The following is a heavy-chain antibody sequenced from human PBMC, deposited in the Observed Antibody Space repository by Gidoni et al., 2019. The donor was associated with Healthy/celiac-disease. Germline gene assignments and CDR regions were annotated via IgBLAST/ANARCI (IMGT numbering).Heavy chain of an antibody. CDR2: IKKDGSEK. CDR3: AREYYYDSSGSDAFDI. Sequence: EVQLVESGGGLVQPGGSLRLSCAASGFTFSSYWMGWVRQATGKGLEWVANIKKDGSEKYYVDSVKGRVTISRDNAKNSLYLQMNSLRAEDTAVYYCAREYYYDSSGSDAFDIWGQGTMVTVSS. D-gene: IGHD3-22*01. V-gene: IGHV3-7*01. J-gene: IGHJ3*02. CDR1: GFTFSSYW.